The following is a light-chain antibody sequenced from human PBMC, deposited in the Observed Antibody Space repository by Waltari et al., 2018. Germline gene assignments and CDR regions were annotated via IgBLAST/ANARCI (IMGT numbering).Light chain of an antibody. CDR2: GAS. Sequence: EIVLTQSPGTLSLSPGERATLSCRASQSVSSSYLAWYQQKPGQAPRLLIYGASSRAAGIPDRFSGSGSGTDFTLTISRLEPEDFAVYYCQQCVSSLWTFGQGTKVEIK. CDR1: QSVSSSY. CDR3: QQCVSSLWT. V-gene: IGKV3-20*01. J-gene: IGKJ1*01.